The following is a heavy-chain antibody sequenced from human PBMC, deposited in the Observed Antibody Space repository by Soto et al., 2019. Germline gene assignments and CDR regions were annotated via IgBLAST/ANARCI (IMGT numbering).Heavy chain of an antibody. D-gene: IGHD2-15*01. J-gene: IGHJ4*02. CDR1: GFTFSSYA. CDR2: ISGSGGST. V-gene: IGHV3-23*01. CDR3: AKDSGLLLPNIAYFDY. Sequence: GGSLRLSCAASGFTFSSYAMSWVRQAPGKGLEWVSGISGSGGSTYYADSVKGRFTISRDNSKNTLYLQMNSLRAEDTAVYYCAKDSGLLLPNIAYFDYWGQGTLVTVSS.